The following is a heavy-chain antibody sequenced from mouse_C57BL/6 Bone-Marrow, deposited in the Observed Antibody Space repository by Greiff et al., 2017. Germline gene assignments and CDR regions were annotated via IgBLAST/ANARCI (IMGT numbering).Heavy chain of an antibody. CDR2: IYPRSGNT. CDR3: ARWGWAWFAY. V-gene: IGHV1-81*01. CDR1: GYTFTSYG. J-gene: IGHJ3*01. D-gene: IGHD1-1*02. Sequence: VQLMESGAELARPGASVKLSCKASGYTFTSYGISWVKQRTGQGLEWIGEIYPRSGNTYYNEKFKGKATLTADKSSSTPYLELSSLTSEDAAVYYCARWGWAWFAYWGQGTLVTVSA.